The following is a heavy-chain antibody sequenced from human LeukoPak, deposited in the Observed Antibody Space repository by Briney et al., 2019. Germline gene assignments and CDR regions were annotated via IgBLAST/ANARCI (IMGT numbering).Heavy chain of an antibody. V-gene: IGHV3-7*01. CDR2: IKQDGSEK. Sequence: GGSLRLSCAASGFTFSSYWMSWVRQAPGKGLEWVANIKQDGSEKYYVDSVKGRFTISRDNAKNSLYLQMNSLRAEDTAVYYCARVIAAAGTWFDPWGQGTLVTVSS. D-gene: IGHD6-13*01. CDR1: GFTFSSYW. CDR3: ARVIAAAGTWFDP. J-gene: IGHJ5*02.